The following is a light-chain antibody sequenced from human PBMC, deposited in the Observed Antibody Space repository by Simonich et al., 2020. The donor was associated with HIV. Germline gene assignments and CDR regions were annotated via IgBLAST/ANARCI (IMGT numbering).Light chain of an antibody. CDR3: QQRSNWPLT. CDR1: QSVLSSSNNKNY. V-gene: IGKV4-1*01. Sequence: DIVMTQSPDSLAVSLGERATINCKSSQSVLSSSNNKNYLAWYQQKPGQPPKLLIYWASTRESGVPDRFSGSGSGTDFTLTISSLEPEDFAVYYCQQRSNWPLTFGGGTKVEIK. CDR2: WAS. J-gene: IGKJ4*01.